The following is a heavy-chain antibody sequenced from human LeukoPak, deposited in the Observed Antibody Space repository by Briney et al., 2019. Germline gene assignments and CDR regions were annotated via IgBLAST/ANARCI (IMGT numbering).Heavy chain of an antibody. V-gene: IGHV3-30*18. CDR3: AKDDPDSVL. J-gene: IGHJ4*02. CDR1: GFTFSTYA. CDR2: ISYDGSIK. D-gene: IGHD3-3*01. Sequence: PGGSLRLSCAASGFTFSTYAMIWVRQGPDKGLEWVAVISYDGSIKYYADSVKGRFTISRDNSKNTLYLQMNSLRAEDTAVYYCAKDDPDSVLWGQGTLVTVSS.